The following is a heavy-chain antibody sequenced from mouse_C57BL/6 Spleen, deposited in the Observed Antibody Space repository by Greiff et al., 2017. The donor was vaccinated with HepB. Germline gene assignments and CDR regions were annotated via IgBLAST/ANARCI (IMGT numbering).Heavy chain of an antibody. D-gene: IGHD1-1*01. V-gene: IGHV5-6*01. J-gene: IGHJ2*01. CDR3: ARQGYYGSRDFDY. Sequence: EVKVVESGGDLVKPGGSLKLSCAASGFTFSSYGMSWVRQTPDKRLEWVATISSGGSYTYYPDSVKGRFTISRDNAKNTLYLQMSSLKSEDTAMYYCARQGYYGSRDFDYWGQGTTLTVSS. CDR2: ISSGGSYT. CDR1: GFTFSSYG.